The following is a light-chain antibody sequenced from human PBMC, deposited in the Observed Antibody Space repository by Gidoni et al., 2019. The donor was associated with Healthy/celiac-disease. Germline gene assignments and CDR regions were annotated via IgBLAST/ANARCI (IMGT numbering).Light chain of an antibody. CDR3: QQSYSTPRT. CDR1: QSISSY. Sequence: DIQMTQSPSSLSASVGDRVTITCRASQSISSYLNWYQQKPGKAPKLLIYAAFSLQSGVPSRFSGSGSGTDFTLTISSLQPEDFATYSCQQSYSTPRTFGGGTKVEIK. J-gene: IGKJ4*01. CDR2: AAF. V-gene: IGKV1-39*01.